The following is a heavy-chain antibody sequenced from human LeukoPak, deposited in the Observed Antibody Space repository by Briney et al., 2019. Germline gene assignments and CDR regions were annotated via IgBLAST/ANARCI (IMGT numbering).Heavy chain of an antibody. CDR2: IHYSGST. V-gene: IGHV4-59*01. CDR1: GGSISSYY. J-gene: IGHJ4*02. CDR3: ARALHYGSYYFDY. D-gene: IGHD4-17*01. Sequence: PSETLSLTCTVSGGSISSYYWSWIRQPPGKGLEWIGYIHYSGSTNYNPSLKSRVTISVDTSKNQFSLKLSSVTAADTAVYYCARALHYGSYYFDYWGQGTLVTVSS.